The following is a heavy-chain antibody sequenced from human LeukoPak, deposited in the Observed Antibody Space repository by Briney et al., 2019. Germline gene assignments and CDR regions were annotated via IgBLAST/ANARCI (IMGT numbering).Heavy chain of an antibody. CDR3: ARGVYSYGFDY. CDR2: INPNSGGT. J-gene: IGHJ4*02. CDR1: GYTFTGYG. Sequence: ASVKVSCTASGYTFTGYGMHWVRQAPGQGLEWMGWINPNSGGTNYAQKFQGRVTMTRDTSISTAYMELSRPRSDDTAVYYCARGVYSYGFDYWGQGTLVTVSS. V-gene: IGHV1-2*02. D-gene: IGHD5-18*01.